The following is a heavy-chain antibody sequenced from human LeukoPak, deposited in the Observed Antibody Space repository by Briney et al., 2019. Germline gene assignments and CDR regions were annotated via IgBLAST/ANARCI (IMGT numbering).Heavy chain of an antibody. CDR1: GFTFSNYE. CDR3: ATVTVYGV. V-gene: IGHV3-48*03. J-gene: IGHJ4*02. CDR2: ISSSGSLI. Sequence: PGGSLRLSCAASGFTFSNYEMNWVRQAPGKGLEWISYISSSGSLIYYSDSVKGRFTISRDNAKNSLYLHMNSLRAGDTAVYYCATVTVYGVWGQGTLVTVSS. D-gene: IGHD2-8*01.